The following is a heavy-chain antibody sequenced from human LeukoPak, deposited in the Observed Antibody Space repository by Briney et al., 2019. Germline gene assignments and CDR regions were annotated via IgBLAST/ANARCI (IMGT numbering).Heavy chain of an antibody. V-gene: IGHV4-34*01. D-gene: IGHD4-17*01. Sequence: PSETRSLICAVYGGSFSGYYWSWIRQPPGKGLEWIGEINHSGSTNYNPSLKSRVTISVDTSKNQFSLKLSSVTAADTAVYYCARVSFSIRWFDPWGQGTLVTVSS. CDR1: GGSFSGYY. CDR2: INHSGST. J-gene: IGHJ5*02. CDR3: ARVSFSIRWFDP.